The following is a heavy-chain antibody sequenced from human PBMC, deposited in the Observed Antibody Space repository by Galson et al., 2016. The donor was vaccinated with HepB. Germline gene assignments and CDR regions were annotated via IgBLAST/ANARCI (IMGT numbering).Heavy chain of an antibody. Sequence: SLRLSCAASGFTFSRYEMNWVRQAPGKGLEWVSYISSSGTTLYYAASVTGRFTISRDNAKNSLYPQMNSLRAEDTAVYYCAREPVRLDDLLTGPPKNPDYWGQGTLVTVSS. V-gene: IGHV3-48*03. CDR1: GFTFSRYE. CDR3: AREPVRLDDLLTGPPKNPDY. D-gene: IGHD3-9*01. CDR2: ISSSGTTL. J-gene: IGHJ4*02.